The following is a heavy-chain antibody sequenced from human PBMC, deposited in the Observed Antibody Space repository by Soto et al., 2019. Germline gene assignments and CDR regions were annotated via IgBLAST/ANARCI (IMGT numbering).Heavy chain of an antibody. V-gene: IGHV3-23*01. CDR2: ISSSGGNT. J-gene: IGHJ4*02. Sequence: EVQLLESGGALVQPGGSLRLSCAASGVTFSSNAMTWVRQAPGKGLEWVSAISSSGGNTYDADSVKGRFTISRDNSKNTVYLQMNSLRAEDTAVYYCATGARPFEYWGQGTLVTVSS. CDR1: GVTFSSNA. D-gene: IGHD6-6*01. CDR3: ATGARPFEY.